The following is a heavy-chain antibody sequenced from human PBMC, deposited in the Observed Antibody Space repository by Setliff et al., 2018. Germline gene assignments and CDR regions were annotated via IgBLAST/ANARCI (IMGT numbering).Heavy chain of an antibody. CDR3: VRGNYDNEDYREYFRH. CDR2: XXXXXXXX. V-gene: IGHV3-64*02. J-gene: IGHJ1*01. Sequence: GESLKISCAASGFSFRSYAMHWVRQAPGKXLXXXAXXXXXXXXXXXXXSLKXXFIVSRDNSNSTLFLQMDSLRHGDMAVYYCVRGNYDNEDYREYFRHWGQGVLVTVSS. D-gene: IGHD3-22*01. CDR1: GFSFRSYA.